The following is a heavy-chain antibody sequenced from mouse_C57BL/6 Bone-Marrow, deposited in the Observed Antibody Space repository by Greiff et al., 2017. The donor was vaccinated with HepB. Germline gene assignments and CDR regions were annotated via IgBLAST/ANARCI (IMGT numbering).Heavy chain of an antibody. CDR3: ARWGLYDYDGDY. J-gene: IGHJ2*01. CDR1: GYTFTSYG. Sequence: QVQLKESGAELARPGASVKLSCKASGYTFTSYGISWVKQRTGQGLEWIGEIYPRSGNTYYNEKFKGKATLTADKSSSTAYMELRSLTSEDSAVYFCARWGLYDYDGDYWGQGTTLTVSS. CDR2: IYPRSGNT. V-gene: IGHV1-81*01. D-gene: IGHD2-4*01.